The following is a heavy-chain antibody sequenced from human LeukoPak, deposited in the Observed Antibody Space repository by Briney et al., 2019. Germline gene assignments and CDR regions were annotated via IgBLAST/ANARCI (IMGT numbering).Heavy chain of an antibody. CDR2: ISGSGDTT. Sequence: PGGSLRLSCAASGFTFRSYGMSWVRQAPGKGLEWVSGISGSGDTTYHADSVKGRFTISRDNSKNTLYLQMNSLRAEDTAVYYCARVKEASAFDIWGQGTMVTVSS. V-gene: IGHV3-23*01. CDR1: GFTFRSYG. J-gene: IGHJ3*02. D-gene: IGHD5-12*01. CDR3: ARVKEASAFDI.